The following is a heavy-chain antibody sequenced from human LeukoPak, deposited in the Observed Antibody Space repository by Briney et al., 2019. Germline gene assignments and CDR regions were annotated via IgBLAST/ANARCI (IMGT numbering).Heavy chain of an antibody. J-gene: IGHJ4*02. V-gene: IGHV4-30-4*08. CDR1: GGSISSGDYY. CDR2: IYYSGST. D-gene: IGHD4-17*01. Sequence: SQTLSLTCTVSGGSISSGDYYWSWIRHPPGKGLEWIGYIYYSGSTHYNPSLKSRVTISVDTSKNQFSLKLSSATAADTAVYYCARVNLHDYGAHFDYWGQGTLVTVSS. CDR3: ARVNLHDYGAHFDY.